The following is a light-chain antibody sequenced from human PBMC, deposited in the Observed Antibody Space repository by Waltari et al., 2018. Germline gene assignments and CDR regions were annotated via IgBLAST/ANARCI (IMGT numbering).Light chain of an antibody. CDR2: EVR. V-gene: IGLV2-14*01. J-gene: IGLJ1*01. CDR3: SSYTSSSTV. CDR1: SSHVGGYNS. Sequence: QSALTQPAPASGSPGQSITIPRPGTSSHVGGYNSVSWYQQHPGKAPKLIIYEVRNRPSGVSNRFSGSKSGNTASLTISGLQAEDEADYYCSSYTSSSTVFGTGTKVTVL.